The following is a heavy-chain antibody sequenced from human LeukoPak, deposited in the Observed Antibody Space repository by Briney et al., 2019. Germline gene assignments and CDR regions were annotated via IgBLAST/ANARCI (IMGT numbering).Heavy chain of an antibody. CDR3: ARATGSYSYMDV. CDR1: NGSINNYS. J-gene: IGHJ6*03. V-gene: IGHV4-59*01. Sequence: SETLSLTCTVSNGSINNYSWTWIRQPPGKALEWIGFAHYIGSPNYNPSLKSRVTISVDTSKNQFSLRLSFVTAADTAVYYCARATGSYSYMDVWGKGTTVTVSS. CDR2: AHYIGSP. D-gene: IGHD1-26*01.